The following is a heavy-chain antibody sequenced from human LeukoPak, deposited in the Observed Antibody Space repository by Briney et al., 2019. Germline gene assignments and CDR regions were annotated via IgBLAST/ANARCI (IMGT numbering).Heavy chain of an antibody. CDR3: ASNSSSWDRFDY. D-gene: IGHD6-13*01. J-gene: IGHJ4*02. CDR2: ISSSSSYI. V-gene: IGHV3-21*01. CDR1: GFTFSSYN. Sequence: PGGSLRLSCAASGFTFSSYNMNWVRQAPGKGLEWVSSISSSSSYIYYADSVKGRFTISRDNAKNSLYLQMNSLRAEDTAVYYCASNSSSWDRFDYWGQGTLVTVSS.